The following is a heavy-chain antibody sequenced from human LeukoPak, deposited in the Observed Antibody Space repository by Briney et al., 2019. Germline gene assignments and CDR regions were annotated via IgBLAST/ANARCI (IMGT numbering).Heavy chain of an antibody. CDR2: MRSDGSTK. CDR3: AKGYDSSGFYLDY. CDR1: GFTFSNYA. J-gene: IGHJ4*02. Sequence: GGSLRLSCAASGFTFSNYAMHWVRQAPGKGLGWVAYMRSDGSTKYYADSVKGRFTISRDNSKNTLYVQMNSLRAEDTAVYYCAKGYDSSGFYLDYWGQGTLVTVSS. V-gene: IGHV3-30*02. D-gene: IGHD3-22*01.